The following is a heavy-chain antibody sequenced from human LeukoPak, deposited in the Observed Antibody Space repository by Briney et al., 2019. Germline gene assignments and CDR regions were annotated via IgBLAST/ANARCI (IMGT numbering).Heavy chain of an antibody. CDR3: TRVGTSGYTADY. CDR1: GFDFTIYS. CDR2: ISSSSRYI. D-gene: IGHD3-22*01. J-gene: IGHJ4*02. V-gene: IGHV3-21*05. Sequence: GGSLRLSCAASGFDFTIYSINWVRQAPGKGLEWISYISSSSRYIYFADSVKGRFTVSRDNAQNLVSLQMNSLRAEDTAVYFCTRVGTSGYTADYWGRGTRVTVSS.